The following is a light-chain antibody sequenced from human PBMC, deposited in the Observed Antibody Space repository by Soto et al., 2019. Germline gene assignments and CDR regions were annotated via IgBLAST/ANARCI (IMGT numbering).Light chain of an antibody. CDR1: KLGDKY. V-gene: IGLV3-1*01. CDR2: QDS. CDR3: QAWDSSTVV. J-gene: IGLJ2*01. Sequence: YELTQPPSVSVSPGQTASITCSGDKLGDKYACWYQQKPGQSPVLVIYQDSKRPSGIPERFSGSNSGNTATLTISGTQAMDEADYYCQAWDSSTVVFGGGTKVTVL.